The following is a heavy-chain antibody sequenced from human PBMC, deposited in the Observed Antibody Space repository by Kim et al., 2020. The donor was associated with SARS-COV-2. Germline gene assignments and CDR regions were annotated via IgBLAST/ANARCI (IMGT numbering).Heavy chain of an antibody. Sequence: TRYSPSFQGQVTISADKSISTAYLQWSSLKASDTAMYYCARSHYINAPFAYWGQGTLVTVSS. CDR2: T. CDR3: ARSHYINAPFAY. J-gene: IGHJ4*02. V-gene: IGHV5-51*01. D-gene: IGHD2-15*01.